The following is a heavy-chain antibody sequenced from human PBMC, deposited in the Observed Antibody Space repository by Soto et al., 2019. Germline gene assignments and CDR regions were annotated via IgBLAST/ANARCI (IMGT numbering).Heavy chain of an antibody. Sequence: SETLSLTCTVSGGSINTFYWSWVRQPAGKGLGWIGRIFSSGSTSFNPSLESRVAMSVDTSKNHFSLNLSSVTAADMAVYYCAREGSYSAYNFAHGIQLWSFDFWGQGALVTVSS. CDR2: IFSSGST. CDR1: GGSINTFY. V-gene: IGHV4-4*07. J-gene: IGHJ4*02. D-gene: IGHD5-12*01. CDR3: AREGSYSAYNFAHGIQLWSFDF.